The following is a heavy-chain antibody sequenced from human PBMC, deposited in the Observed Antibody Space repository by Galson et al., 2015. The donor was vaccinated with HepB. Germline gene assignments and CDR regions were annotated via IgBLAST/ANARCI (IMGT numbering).Heavy chain of an antibody. CDR2: IYPNDSDT. Sequence: SGAEVKKPGESLQISCKASGYRFSTSWIGWVRQMPGRGLEWMAMIYPNDSDTRHNPSLEGHVIMSVDKSINTAYLQWIGLKPSDSGSYFCARTSGFPWGQGTQVTVSS. D-gene: IGHD5-12*01. CDR3: ARTSGFP. V-gene: IGHV5-51*03. CDR1: GYRFSTSW. J-gene: IGHJ5*02.